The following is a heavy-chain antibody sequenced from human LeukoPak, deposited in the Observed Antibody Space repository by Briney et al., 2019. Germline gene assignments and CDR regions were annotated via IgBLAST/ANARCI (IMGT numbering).Heavy chain of an antibody. CDR1: GLTFSTSA. V-gene: IGHV3-23*01. D-gene: IGHD2-2*01. CDR3: AKDGCPSCYFVYYYYGMDV. CDR2: ISGSGGIA. J-gene: IGHJ6*02. Sequence: GGSLRLSCAASGLTFSTSAMSWVRQAPGKGLEWVSSISGSGGIAYYADSVKGRFTISGDDSNNTLSLQMSGLRVEDTAVYYCAKDGCPSCYFVYYYYGMDVWGQGTTVTVSS.